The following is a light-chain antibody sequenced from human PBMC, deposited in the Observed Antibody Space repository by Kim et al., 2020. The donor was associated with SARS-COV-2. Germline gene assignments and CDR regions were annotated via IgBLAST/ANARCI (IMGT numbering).Light chain of an antibody. CDR2: DVS. J-gene: IGLJ1*01. CDR3: SSYTSSSTLHV. CDR1: SSDVGGYNY. V-gene: IGLV2-14*03. Sequence: HSITISCTGTSSDVGGYNYVSWYQHHPGKAPKLMIYDVSDRPSGVSNRFSGSKSGNTASLTISGLQAEDEDDYYCSSYTSSSTLHVFGTGTKVTVL.